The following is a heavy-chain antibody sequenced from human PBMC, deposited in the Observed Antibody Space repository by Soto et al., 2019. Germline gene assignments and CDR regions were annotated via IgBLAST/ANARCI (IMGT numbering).Heavy chain of an antibody. J-gene: IGHJ5*02. Sequence: EVQVVESGGGLVQPGGSLSLSCAASGFTFSSNSMNWVRKAPGKGLEWISYISSSSSTIYADSVKGRFTISRDNAKNSLYLQMNSLRDEDTAVYYCARVIWSGHLTSDLWGQGTLVTVSS. CDR2: ISSSSSTI. V-gene: IGHV3-48*02. D-gene: IGHD3-3*01. CDR1: GFTFSSNS. CDR3: ARVIWSGHLTSDL.